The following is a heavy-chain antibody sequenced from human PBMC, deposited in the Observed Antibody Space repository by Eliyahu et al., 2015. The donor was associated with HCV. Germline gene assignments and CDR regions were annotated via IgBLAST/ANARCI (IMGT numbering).Heavy chain of an antibody. CDR2: ISYDENNE. Sequence: QVQLVESGGGVVQPGGSLXLSCAASGFTFSNHPMHWLRQAPGAGLEWVXLISYDENNEYXLDSVKGRFTISRDNLKNMVYLQMNSLRAEDTAIYYCARGYTGSCIDKWGQGTLVTVSS. CDR3: ARGYTGSCIDK. J-gene: IGHJ4*02. D-gene: IGHD1-26*01. CDR1: GFTFSNHP. V-gene: IGHV3-30*04.